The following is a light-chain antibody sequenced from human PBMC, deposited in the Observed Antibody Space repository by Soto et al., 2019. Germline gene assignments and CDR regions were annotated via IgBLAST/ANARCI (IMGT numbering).Light chain of an antibody. CDR1: SSDVGGYNY. V-gene: IGLV2-8*02. CDR3: ASYAGSNKV. CDR2: EVT. Sequence: QSALTQPPSASRSPGQSITISCTGSSSDVGGYNYVSWYQQHPGKAPKLMIYEVTKRPSGVPDRFSGSKSGNTASLTVSGLLAEDEADYYCASYAGSNKVFGTGTKLTVL. J-gene: IGLJ1*01.